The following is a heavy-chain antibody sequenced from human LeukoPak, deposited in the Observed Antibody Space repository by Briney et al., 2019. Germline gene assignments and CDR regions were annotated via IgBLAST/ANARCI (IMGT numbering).Heavy chain of an antibody. CDR3: ARGEGHDYGDYSFDY. D-gene: IGHD4-17*01. V-gene: IGHV1-2*02. CDR2: VNPNSGGT. J-gene: IGHJ4*02. CDR1: GYTFTSYD. Sequence: GASVKVSCKASGYTFTSYDINWVRQATGQGLEWMGWVNPNSGGTNYAQKFQGRVTMTRDTSISTAYMELSRLRSDDTAVYYCARGEGHDYGDYSFDYWGQGTLVTVSS.